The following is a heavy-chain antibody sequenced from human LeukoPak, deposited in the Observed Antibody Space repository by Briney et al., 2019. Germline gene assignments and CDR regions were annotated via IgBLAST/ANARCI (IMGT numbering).Heavy chain of an antibody. CDR2: IYYSGST. J-gene: IGHJ4*02. Sequence: PSETLSLTCTVSGGSISGSSYYWGWIRQPPGKGLEWIGSIYYSGSTYYNPSLKSRVTISVDTSKNQFSLKLSSVTAADTAVYYCATQLVVVIGYYFDYWGQGTLVTVSS. CDR1: GGSISGSSYY. D-gene: IGHD3-22*01. CDR3: ATQLVVVIGYYFDY. V-gene: IGHV4-39*01.